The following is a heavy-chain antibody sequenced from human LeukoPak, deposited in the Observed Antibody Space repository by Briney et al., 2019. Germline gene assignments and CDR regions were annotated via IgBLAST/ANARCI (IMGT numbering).Heavy chain of an antibody. J-gene: IGHJ4*02. D-gene: IGHD2-8*01. CDR1: GGTFSSYA. CDR3: ARNADCTNGVCYTFDY. Sequence: ASVKVSCKASGGTFSSYAISWVRQAPGQALESMGGMIPIFGTANYAQKFQGRVTITADESTSTAYMELSSLRSEDTAVYYCARNADCTNGVCYTFDYWGQGTLVTVSS. CDR2: MIPIFGTA. V-gene: IGHV1-69*01.